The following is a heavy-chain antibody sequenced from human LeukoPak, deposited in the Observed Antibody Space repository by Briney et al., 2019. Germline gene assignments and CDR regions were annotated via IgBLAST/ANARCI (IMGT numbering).Heavy chain of an antibody. J-gene: IGHJ5*02. CDR2: IIPIFGTA. CDR1: GGTFSSYA. V-gene: IGHV1-69*05. CDR3: ASAGEEGCSSTSCQYWFDP. D-gene: IGHD2-2*01. Sequence: ASVKVSCKASGGTFSSYAISWVRQAPEQGLEWMGGIIPIFGTANYAQKFQGRVTITTDESTSTAYMELSSLRSEDTAVYYCASAGEEGCSSTSCQYWFDPWGQGTLITVSS.